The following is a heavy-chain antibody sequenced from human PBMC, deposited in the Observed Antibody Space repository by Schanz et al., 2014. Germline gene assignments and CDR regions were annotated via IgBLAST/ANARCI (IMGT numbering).Heavy chain of an antibody. V-gene: IGHV3-21*02. D-gene: IGHD2-21*02. CDR3: ARDLNRCGGDCYSG. J-gene: IGHJ4*02. CDR2: ISPSSSYI. CDR1: GFTFSSYS. Sequence: EVQLVESGGGLVKPGGSLRLSCAASGFTFSSYSMNWVRQAPGRGLEWVSSISPSSSYIYYADSVKGRFTISRDNAKNSLHLQMNSLRAEDTAVYYCARDLNRCGGDCYSGWGQGTLVTVSA.